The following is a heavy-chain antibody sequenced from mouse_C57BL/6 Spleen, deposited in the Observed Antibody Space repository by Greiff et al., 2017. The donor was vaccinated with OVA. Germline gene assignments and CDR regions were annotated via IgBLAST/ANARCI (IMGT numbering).Heavy chain of an antibody. CDR1: GYAFTNYL. J-gene: IGHJ1*03. D-gene: IGHD2-5*01. CDR3: ARSYYSNYGYFDV. Sequence: QVQLQQSGAELVRPGTSVKVSCKASGYAFTNYLIEWVKQRPGQGLEWIGVINPGSGGTNYNEKFKGKATLTADKSSSTAYMQLSSLTSEDSAVYFWARSYYSNYGYFDVWGTGTTVTVSS. CDR2: INPGSGGT. V-gene: IGHV1-54*01.